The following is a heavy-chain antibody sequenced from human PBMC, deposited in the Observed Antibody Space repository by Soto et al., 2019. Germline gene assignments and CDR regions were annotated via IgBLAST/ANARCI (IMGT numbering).Heavy chain of an antibody. CDR1: GFTLSSYT. Sequence: GGSLRLSCAASGFTLSSYTMSWVRQAPGKGLEWVSAISGSGGSTYYADSVKGRFTISRDNSKNTLYLQMNSLRAEDTAVYYCAKAPVYDFWSGYYTASSSHYYGMDVWGQGTTVTVSS. D-gene: IGHD3-3*01. J-gene: IGHJ6*02. V-gene: IGHV3-23*01. CDR3: AKAPVYDFWSGYYTASSSHYYGMDV. CDR2: ISGSGGST.